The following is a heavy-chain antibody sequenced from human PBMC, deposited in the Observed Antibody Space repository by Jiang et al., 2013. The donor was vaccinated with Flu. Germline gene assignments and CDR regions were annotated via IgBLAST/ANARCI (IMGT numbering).Heavy chain of an antibody. Sequence: GAEVKKPGASVKVSCKASGYTFTSYALHWVRQAPGQRLEWMGWINAGTGNTKYSQKFQGRITITRDTSASTAYMELSSLRSEDTAVFYCARDSRWFDPWGQGTLVTVSS. V-gene: IGHV1-3*01. CDR1: GYTFTSYA. J-gene: IGHJ5*02. D-gene: IGHD6-6*01. CDR3: ARDSRWFDP. CDR2: INAGTGNT.